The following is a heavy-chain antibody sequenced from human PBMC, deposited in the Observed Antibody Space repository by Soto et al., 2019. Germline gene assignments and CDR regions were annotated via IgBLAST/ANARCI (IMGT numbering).Heavy chain of an antibody. J-gene: IGHJ4*02. D-gene: IGHD7-27*01. Sequence: ASVKVSCKASGYTFTSYYMHWVRQAPGQGLEWMGIINPSGGSTSYAQKFQGRVTMTRDTSTSTVYMELTSVTAADTAVYYCASHLRPTNWGGGYFDYWGQGPLVTVSS. CDR3: ASHLRPTNWGGGYFDY. CDR2: INPSGGST. V-gene: IGHV1-46*01. CDR1: GYTFTSYY.